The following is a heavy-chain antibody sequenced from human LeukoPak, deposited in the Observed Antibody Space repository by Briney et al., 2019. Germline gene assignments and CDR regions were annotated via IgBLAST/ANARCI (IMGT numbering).Heavy chain of an antibody. CDR3: ARPSLRGYGSGSYNY. J-gene: IGHJ4*02. Sequence: GESLKISCRGSGYRFTSHWIGWVRQMPGKGLEWMGIIYPGDSDTRYSPSFQGQVTISADKSISTAYVQWSSLMASDTAIYYCARPSLRGYGSGSYNYWGQGTLVTVSS. D-gene: IGHD3-10*01. V-gene: IGHV5-51*01. CDR1: GYRFTSHW. CDR2: IYPGDSDT.